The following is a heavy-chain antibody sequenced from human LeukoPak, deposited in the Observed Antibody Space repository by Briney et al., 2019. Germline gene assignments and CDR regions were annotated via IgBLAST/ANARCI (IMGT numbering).Heavy chain of an antibody. CDR1: GFTFSTYG. CDR3: TREEVRAPLDN. D-gene: IGHD3-10*01. Sequence: GGSLRLSCAASGFTFSTYGMHWVRQAPGKGLEWVALIYYDGSNKYYADSVKGRFTVSRDNSKNTLYLQMNILRAEDTGIYYCTREEVRAPLDNWGQGTQVTVSS. V-gene: IGHV3-33*01. J-gene: IGHJ4*02. CDR2: IYYDGSNK.